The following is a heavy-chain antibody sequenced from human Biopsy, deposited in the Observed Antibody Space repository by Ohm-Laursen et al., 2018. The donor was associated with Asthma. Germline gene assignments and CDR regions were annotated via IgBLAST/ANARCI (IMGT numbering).Heavy chain of an antibody. J-gene: IGHJ3*02. V-gene: IGHV1-3*01. Sequence: GATVKISCKASGYTFINYAIHWVRQAPGQRLEWMGWINAGNGNTKYSQKFQGRVTISRDTSASTAYMDLSSLRSEDAAVYYCARTYYDFLTGQVNDAFAMWGQGTMVTVSS. D-gene: IGHD3-9*01. CDR2: INAGNGNT. CDR3: ARTYYDFLTGQVNDAFAM. CDR1: GYTFINYA.